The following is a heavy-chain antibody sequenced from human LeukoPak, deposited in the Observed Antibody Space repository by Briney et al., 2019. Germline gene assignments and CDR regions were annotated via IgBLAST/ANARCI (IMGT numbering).Heavy chain of an antibody. Sequence: VGSLRLSCAASGFTFSSYAMSWVRQAPGKGLEWVSAISGSGGSTYYADSVKGRFTISRDNSKNTLYLQMNSLRAEDTAVYYCAKDPRSGPLNWFDPWGQGTLVTVSS. CDR3: AKDPRSGPLNWFDP. V-gene: IGHV3-23*01. J-gene: IGHJ5*02. CDR1: GFTFSSYA. D-gene: IGHD3-10*01. CDR2: ISGSGGST.